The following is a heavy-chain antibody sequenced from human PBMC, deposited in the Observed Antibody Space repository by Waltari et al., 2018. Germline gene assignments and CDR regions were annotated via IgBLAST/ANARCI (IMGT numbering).Heavy chain of an antibody. Sequence: QLQLQESGPGLVKPSETLSLTCTVSGGSISSESYYWGWIRQPPGKGLEWIGIISYSGSTYDNPSLKGRVTISVDTAKNQFSLKLSSVTAADTAVYYCARLSYHIVTGYGWFDPWGLGTLVTVSS. CDR3: ARLSYHIVTGYGWFDP. CDR1: GGSISSESYY. CDR2: ISYSGST. D-gene: IGHD3-9*01. J-gene: IGHJ5*02. V-gene: IGHV4-39*01.